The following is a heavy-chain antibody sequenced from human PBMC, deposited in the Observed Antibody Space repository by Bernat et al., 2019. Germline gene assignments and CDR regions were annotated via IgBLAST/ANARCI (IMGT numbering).Heavy chain of an antibody. CDR3: ARGLLAAPRSAFDI. D-gene: IGHD6-25*01. CDR2: INVDGSST. J-gene: IGHJ3*02. Sequence: EVQLVESGGALFNPGGSLIPSFPPPDSPFSTSWFPWFPQPPGKGLVWFSRINVDGSSTTYADSVKGRFTISRDNAKNSLYLQMNSLRAEDTAVYYCARGLLAAPRSAFDIWGQGTVVTVSS. CDR1: DSPFSTSW. V-gene: IGHV3-74*01.